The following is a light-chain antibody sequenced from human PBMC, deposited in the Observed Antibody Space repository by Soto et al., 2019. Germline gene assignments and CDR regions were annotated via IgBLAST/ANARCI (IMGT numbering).Light chain of an antibody. J-gene: IGKJ1*01. Sequence: EIVLTQSPGTLSLYPGERATLSCRASQSVSSSYLAWYQQKPGQAPRLLIYGASSRATGIPDRFSGSGSGTDFTLTISRLEPEDFAVYYCQQYVSSSWTFGQGTRWIS. V-gene: IGKV3-20*01. CDR3: QQYVSSSWT. CDR2: GAS. CDR1: QSVSSSY.